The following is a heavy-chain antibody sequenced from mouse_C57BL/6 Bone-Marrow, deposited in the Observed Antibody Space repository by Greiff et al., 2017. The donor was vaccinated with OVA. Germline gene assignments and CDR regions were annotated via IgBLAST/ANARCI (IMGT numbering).Heavy chain of an antibody. CDR3: ARRIGTRFAY. Sequence: VQLQQSGPELVKPGASVKIPCKASGYTFTDYNMDWVKQSHGKSLEWIGDINPNNGGTIYNQKFKGKATLTVDKSSSTAYMELRSLTSEDTAVYYGARRIGTRFAYWGQGTLVTVSA. CDR1: GYTFTDYN. CDR2: INPNNGGT. D-gene: IGHD2-14*01. J-gene: IGHJ3*01. V-gene: IGHV1-18*01.